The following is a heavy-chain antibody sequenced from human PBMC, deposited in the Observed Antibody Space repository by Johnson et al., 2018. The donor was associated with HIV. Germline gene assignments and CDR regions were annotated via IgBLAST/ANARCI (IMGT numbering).Heavy chain of an antibody. D-gene: IGHD6-13*01. J-gene: IGHJ3*02. CDR3: AKFLAWGLYSSSWYHAFDI. CDR2: ISGIGGST. CDR1: GFTFSSYD. V-gene: IGHV3-23*04. Sequence: VQLVESGGGLVQPGGSLRLSCAASGFTFSSYDMHWVRQVTGKGLEWVSAISGIGGSTYYADSVKGRFTISRDNSQNTLYLQMNSLRAEDTAVYYCAKFLAWGLYSSSWYHAFDIWGQGTMVTVSS.